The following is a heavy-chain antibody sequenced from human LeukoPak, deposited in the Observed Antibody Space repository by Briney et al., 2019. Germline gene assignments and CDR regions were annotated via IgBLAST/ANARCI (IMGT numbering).Heavy chain of an antibody. V-gene: IGHV4-61*05. CDR1: GGSISSNSYY. D-gene: IGHD7-27*01. CDR2: IYHTGST. Sequence: PSETLSLTCTVSGGSISSNSYYWGWIRQPPGKGLEWIGYIYHTGSTSYSPSLKSRVTISADTSQNQFSLKLSSVTAADTAVYYCASRKLGNDYWGQGTLVTVSS. CDR3: ASRKLGNDY. J-gene: IGHJ4*02.